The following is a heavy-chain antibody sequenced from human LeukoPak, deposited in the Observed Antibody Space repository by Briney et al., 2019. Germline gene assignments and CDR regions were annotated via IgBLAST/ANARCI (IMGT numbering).Heavy chain of an antibody. CDR2: ITSSSSYI. J-gene: IGHJ6*03. CDR3: ARDPYSGNYGAYYYYYMDV. CDR1: GFTFTSYN. D-gene: IGHD1-26*01. V-gene: IGHV3-21*06. Sequence: GGSLRLSCAASGFTFTSYNMNWVRQAPGKGLEWVSSITSSSSYIYYADSVKGRFTISRDNAKNSLYLQMDSLRVEDTAEYYCARDPYSGNYGAYYYYYMDVWGKGTTVTISS.